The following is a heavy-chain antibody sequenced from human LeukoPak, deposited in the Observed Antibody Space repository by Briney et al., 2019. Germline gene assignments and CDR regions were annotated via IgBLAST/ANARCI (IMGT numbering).Heavy chain of an antibody. Sequence: PSETLSLTCTVSGGSISSYYWSWIRQPPGKGLEWIGYIYYSGSTNYNPSLKSRVTISVDTSKNQFSLRLNSVTAADTAVYYCARDRYGFAFDIWGQGTMVTVSS. CDR1: GGSISSYY. J-gene: IGHJ3*02. CDR3: ARDRYGFAFDI. D-gene: IGHD3-16*02. V-gene: IGHV4-59*01. CDR2: IYYSGST.